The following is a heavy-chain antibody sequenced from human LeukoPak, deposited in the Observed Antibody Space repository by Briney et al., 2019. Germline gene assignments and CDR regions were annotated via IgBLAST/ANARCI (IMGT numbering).Heavy chain of an antibody. CDR3: ARTTMVRGTYYMDV. CDR1: GGSIGSYY. V-gene: IGHV4-59*01. Sequence: SETLSLTCTVSGGSIGSYYWSWIRQPPGKGLEWIGYIYYSGYTSYNPSLKSRVTISVDTSKNQFSLKLSSVTAADTAVYYCARTTMVRGTYYMDVWGKGTTVTISS. J-gene: IGHJ6*03. CDR2: IYYSGYT. D-gene: IGHD3-10*01.